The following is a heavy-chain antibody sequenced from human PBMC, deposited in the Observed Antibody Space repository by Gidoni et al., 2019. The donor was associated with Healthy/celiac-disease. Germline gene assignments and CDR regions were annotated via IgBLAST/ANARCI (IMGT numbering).Heavy chain of an antibody. CDR2: IGTAGDP. J-gene: IGHJ6*02. V-gene: IGHV3-13*05. CDR1: GFTFSSSD. Sequence: EVQLVESGGGLVQPGGSLRLSCAASGFTFSSSDMHWVRQATGKGLEWVSAIGTAGDPYYPGSVKGRFTISRENAKNSLYLQMNSLRAGDTAVYYCARGGAAAGTRYYYYYGMDVWGQGTTVTVSS. CDR3: ARGGAAAGTRYYYYYGMDV. D-gene: IGHD6-13*01.